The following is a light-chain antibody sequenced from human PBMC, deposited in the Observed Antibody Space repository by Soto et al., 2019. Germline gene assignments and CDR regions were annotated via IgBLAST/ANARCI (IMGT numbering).Light chain of an antibody. J-gene: IGLJ2*01. CDR3: AAWDDSLNGVV. Sequence: QSVLTQPPSVSGAPGQRVTISCTGSSSNIGAGSDVHWYQQLPGTAPKLLIYSNNQRPSGVPDRFSGSKSGTSASLAISGLQSEDEADYYCAAWDDSLNGVVFGGGTKLTVL. CDR2: SNN. V-gene: IGLV1-44*01. CDR1: SSNIGAGSD.